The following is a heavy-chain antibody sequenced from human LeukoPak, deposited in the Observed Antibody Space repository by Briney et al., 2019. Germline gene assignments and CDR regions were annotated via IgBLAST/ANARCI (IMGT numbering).Heavy chain of an antibody. CDR1: GDSVASDSSA. D-gene: IGHD6-25*01. J-gene: IGHJ4*02. CDR3: ARGGHFEY. Sequence: SQTLSLTCAISGDSVASDSSAWKWFRQSPSRGLEWLGRTYYRSTWYYDYAVSVKSRITINPDTSRNQFSLHLNSVTPEDTAVYYCARGGHFEYWGQGTLVTVSS. V-gene: IGHV6-1*01. CDR2: TYYRSTWYY.